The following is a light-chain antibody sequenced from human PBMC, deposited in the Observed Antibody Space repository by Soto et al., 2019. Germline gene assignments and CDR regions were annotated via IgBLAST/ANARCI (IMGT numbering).Light chain of an antibody. CDR1: QSVSSSY. CDR3: QQYGRSPWT. J-gene: IGKJ1*01. Sequence: VMLTQSPGTLSLSPGERATLSCRASQSVSSSYLAWYQQKPGQAPRLLLYGASSRATGIPDRFNGSGSGTDFTLTISRLEPEDFAVYYCQQYGRSPWTFGQGTKVDI. CDR2: GAS. V-gene: IGKV3-20*01.